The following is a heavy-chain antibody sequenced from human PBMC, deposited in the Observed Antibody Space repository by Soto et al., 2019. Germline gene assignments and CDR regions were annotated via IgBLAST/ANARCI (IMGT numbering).Heavy chain of an antibody. CDR3: ARVSGYDSGWFDP. V-gene: IGHV4-39*07. Sequence: SETLSLTCTVSGGSISSSSFHWGWIRQPPGKGLEWIGSIYYSGSTYYNPSLKSRVTISVDTSKNQFSLKLSSVTAADTAVYYCARVSGYDSGWFDPWGQGTLVTVSS. CDR1: GGSISSSSFH. J-gene: IGHJ5*02. D-gene: IGHD5-12*01. CDR2: IYYSGST.